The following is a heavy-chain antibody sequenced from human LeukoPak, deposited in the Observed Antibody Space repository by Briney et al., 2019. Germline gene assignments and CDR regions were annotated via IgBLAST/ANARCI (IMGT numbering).Heavy chain of an antibody. CDR3: AKDSGIRPSADY. V-gene: IGHV3-21*04. J-gene: IGHJ4*02. CDR1: GFTFSSYT. Sequence: GGSLRLSCAASGFTFSSYTMNWVRQAPGKGLEWVSLISSSSSYMYYADSVKGRFTISRDNAKNSLYLQMNSLRAEDTAVYYCAKDSGIRPSADYWGQGTLVTVSS. CDR2: ISSSSSYM. D-gene: IGHD1-14*01.